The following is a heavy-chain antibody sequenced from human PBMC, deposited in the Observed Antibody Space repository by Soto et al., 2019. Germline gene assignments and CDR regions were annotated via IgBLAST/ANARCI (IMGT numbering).Heavy chain of an antibody. CDR3: ARGSVWSGHYYYYMDV. J-gene: IGHJ6*03. CDR1: GGSISSGGYY. D-gene: IGHD3-3*01. CDR2: IYYSGST. V-gene: IGHV4-31*03. Sequence: SETLSLTCTVSGGSISSGGYYWSWIRQHPGKGLEWIGYIYYSGSTYYNPSLKSRVTISVDTSKNQFSLKLGSVTAADTAVYYCARGSVWSGHYYYYMDVWGKGTTVTVS.